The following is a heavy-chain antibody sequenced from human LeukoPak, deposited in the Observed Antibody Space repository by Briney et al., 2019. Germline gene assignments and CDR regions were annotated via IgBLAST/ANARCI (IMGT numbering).Heavy chain of an antibody. CDR2: IRYDGSNK. Sequence: GGSLRLSCAASGFTFSSYGMHWVRQAPGKGLEWVAFIRYDGSNKYYADSVKGRFTISRDNSKNTLYLQMNSLRAEDTAVYYCAKDPSGSSGYYSYYNWFDPWGQGTLVTVSS. V-gene: IGHV3-30*02. D-gene: IGHD3-22*01. CDR1: GFTFSSYG. J-gene: IGHJ5*02. CDR3: AKDPSGSSGYYSYYNWFDP.